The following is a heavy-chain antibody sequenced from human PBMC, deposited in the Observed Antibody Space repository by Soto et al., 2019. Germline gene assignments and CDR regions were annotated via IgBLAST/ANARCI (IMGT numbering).Heavy chain of an antibody. CDR2: INAGGGYT. J-gene: IGHJ2*01. D-gene: IGHD2-21*02. V-gene: IGHV1-46*03. CDR3: TRGGAIMVVTAPFDL. Sequence: SVKVSCKASGYIFTNYYMHWVRQAPGQGLEWMGTINAGGGYTTYAQRFQGRVTMTRDTSTSTVSMELSSLRYEDTALYYCTRGGAIMVVTAPFDLWGR. CDR1: GYIFTNYY.